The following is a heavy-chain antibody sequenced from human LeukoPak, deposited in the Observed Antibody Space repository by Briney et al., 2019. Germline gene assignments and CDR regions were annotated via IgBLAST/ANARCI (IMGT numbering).Heavy chain of an antibody. Sequence: SETLSLTCAVYGGSFSGYYWSWIRQPPAKGLEWIGEINHSGSTNYNPSLKSPVTISVDTSKNQFSLKLSSVTAADTAVYSCARCADFWSGYCEYFDYWGQGTLVTVS. CDR3: ARCADFWSGYCEYFDY. D-gene: IGHD3-3*01. CDR2: INHSGST. J-gene: IGHJ4*02. V-gene: IGHV4-34*01. CDR1: GGSFSGYY.